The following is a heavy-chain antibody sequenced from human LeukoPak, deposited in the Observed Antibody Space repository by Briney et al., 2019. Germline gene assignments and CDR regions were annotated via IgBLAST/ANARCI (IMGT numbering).Heavy chain of an antibody. CDR3: TTRRGYSYGYDEN. CDR1: GFTVSDAW. V-gene: IGHV3-15*01. D-gene: IGHD5-18*01. J-gene: IGHJ4*02. Sequence: GGSLRLSCAASGFTVSDAWMSWVRQAPGKGLEWVGRIKSKTDGGTTDYPAPVKGRFTISRDDSKNTLYLQMNSLKTEDTAVYYCTTRRGYSYGYDENWGQGTLVTVSS. CDR2: IKSKTDGGTT.